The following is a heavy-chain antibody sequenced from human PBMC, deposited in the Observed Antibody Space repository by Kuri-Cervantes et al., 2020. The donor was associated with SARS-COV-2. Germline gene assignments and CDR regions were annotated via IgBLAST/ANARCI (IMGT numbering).Heavy chain of an antibody. Sequence: GESLKISCAASGFTFSSYAMHWVRQAPGKGLEWVANIKQDGSEKYYVDSAKGRFTISRDNAKNSLYLQMNSLRAEDTAVYYCVRDGDHWNFDYWGQGTLVTVSS. D-gene: IGHD1-1*01. CDR2: IKQDGSEK. J-gene: IGHJ4*02. V-gene: IGHV3-7*01. CDR3: VRDGDHWNFDY. CDR1: GFTFSSYA.